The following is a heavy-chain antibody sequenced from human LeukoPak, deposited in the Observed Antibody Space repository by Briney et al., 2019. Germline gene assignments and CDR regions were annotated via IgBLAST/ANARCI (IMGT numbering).Heavy chain of an antibody. CDR3: ARAPNYYWSGYSASFDY. V-gene: IGHV3-74*01. CDR1: GFSFRRYW. J-gene: IGHJ4*02. Sequence: GGSLRLSCAASGFSFRRYWMHWVRQAPGKGLVWVSRIDTDGSSTRYADSVKGRFTISRDNAKNMLYLQMNSLRAADTAVYYCARAPNYYWSGYSASFDYWGQGTLVTVSS. D-gene: IGHD3-3*01. CDR2: IDTDGSST.